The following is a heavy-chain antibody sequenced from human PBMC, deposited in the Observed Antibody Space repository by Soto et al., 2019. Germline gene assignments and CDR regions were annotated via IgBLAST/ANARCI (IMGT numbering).Heavy chain of an antibody. CDR1: GYTFTSYD. Sequence: ASGKVSCKASGYTFTSYDINWVRQATGQGLEWMGWMNPNSGNTGYAQKFQGRVTMTRNTSISTAYMELSSLRSEDTAVYYCARGGSGWPTYYYYYMDVWGKGTTVTVSS. J-gene: IGHJ6*03. V-gene: IGHV1-8*01. CDR3: ARGGSGWPTYYYYYMDV. CDR2: MNPNSGNT. D-gene: IGHD6-19*01.